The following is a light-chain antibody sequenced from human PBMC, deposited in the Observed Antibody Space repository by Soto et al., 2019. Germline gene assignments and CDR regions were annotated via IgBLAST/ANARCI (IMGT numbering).Light chain of an antibody. Sequence: DIVVARSPDALGVAVGERATLNCKSSQSVLSTSKKKNCVAWYQRRPGQPPKVLISWASTRESGVPDRFSRSGSGTDFTLTISSLPSEDVAVHYCQQYYTTPLTFGGGTKVDIK. J-gene: IGKJ4*01. CDR3: QQYYTTPLT. CDR1: QSVLSTSKKKNC. V-gene: IGKV4-1*01. CDR2: WAS.